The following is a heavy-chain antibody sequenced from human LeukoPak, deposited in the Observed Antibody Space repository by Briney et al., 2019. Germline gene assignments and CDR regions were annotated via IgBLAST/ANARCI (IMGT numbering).Heavy chain of an antibody. CDR1: GYTLTKIS. V-gene: IGHV1-24*01. CDR3: ATDLVVYSGSLYSPRKGLDP. J-gene: IGHJ5*02. CDR2: FDPEDGET. Sequence: ASVKVSCKVSGYTLTKISMHWVRQAPGKGLEWMGGFDPEDGETIYAQKFQGRVTMTEDTSTDTAYMELSSLRSEDTAVYYCATDLVVYSGSLYSPRKGLDPWGQGTLVTVSS. D-gene: IGHD6-13*01.